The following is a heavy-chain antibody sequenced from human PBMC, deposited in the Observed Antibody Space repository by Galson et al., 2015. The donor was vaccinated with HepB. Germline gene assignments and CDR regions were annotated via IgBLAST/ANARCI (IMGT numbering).Heavy chain of an antibody. D-gene: IGHD2-15*01. CDR1: GYTFTDYY. V-gene: IGHV1-2*02. CDR2: INPNTGGT. Sequence: SVKVSCKASGYTFTDYYMHWVRQAPGQGLEWMGWINPNTGGTNYAQKFQGRVTMTRDTSISTVFVELDRLRSDDTALYYRARDDGRWSGNFQYWGQGNLITVSS. CDR3: ARDDGRWSGNFQY. J-gene: IGHJ1*01.